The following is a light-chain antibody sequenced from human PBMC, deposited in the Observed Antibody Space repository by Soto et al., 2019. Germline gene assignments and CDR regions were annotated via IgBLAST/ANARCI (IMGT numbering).Light chain of an antibody. J-gene: IGKJ3*01. CDR3: QQYNSYLFT. Sequence: EIVMTQSPGTLSVSPGERATLSCRASQSVSSNLAWYQQKPGQAPRLLIYGASTRATGIPARFSGRGSGTEFTLTISSLQSEDFATYYCQQYNSYLFTFGPGTKVDIK. CDR2: GAS. CDR1: QSVSSN. V-gene: IGKV3-15*01.